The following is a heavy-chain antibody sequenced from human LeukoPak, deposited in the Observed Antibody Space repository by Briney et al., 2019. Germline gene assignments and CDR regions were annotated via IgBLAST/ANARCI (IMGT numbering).Heavy chain of an antibody. D-gene: IGHD3-16*01. Sequence: ASVKVSCKASGYTFTSYGISWVRQAPGQGLEWMGWISAYNGNTNYAQKFQGRVTMTRDTSISTAYMELSRLRSDDTAVYYCARYVYYYYYMDVWGKGTTVTVSS. CDR3: ARYVYYYYYMDV. CDR2: ISAYNGNT. V-gene: IGHV1-18*01. J-gene: IGHJ6*03. CDR1: GYTFTSYG.